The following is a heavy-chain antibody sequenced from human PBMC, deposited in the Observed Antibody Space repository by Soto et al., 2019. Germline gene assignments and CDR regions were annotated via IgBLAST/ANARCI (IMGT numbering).Heavy chain of an antibody. Sequence: QVQLVESGGGVVQPGTSLRLSCAASGFTFSRHGMHWVRQTPGKGLEWLAVILNDASGHWYADSVKGRFTISRDNYENTLDLQMNGLRLEAKAMYYCARDDDYPDNGFDYWGHGTLVTVSS. CDR1: GFTFSRHG. D-gene: IGHD4-17*01. J-gene: IGHJ4*01. CDR3: ARDDDYPDNGFDY. CDR2: ILNDASGH. V-gene: IGHV3-33*01.